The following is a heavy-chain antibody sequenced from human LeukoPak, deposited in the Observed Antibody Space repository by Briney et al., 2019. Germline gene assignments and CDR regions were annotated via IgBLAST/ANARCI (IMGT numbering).Heavy chain of an antibody. V-gene: IGHV3-23*01. CDR3: AKVRRRDSKSPGDARVDY. J-gene: IGHJ4*02. CDR1: GLSFSTYA. D-gene: IGHD3-3*01. Sequence: GGSLRLSCAASGLSFSTYAMSWVRQAPGKGLEWVSGVSGSGGNTDYSDSVKGRFTISRDNSDNTVYLQLNSLRVEDTALYYCAKVRRRDSKSPGDARVDYWGQGTLVTVSS. CDR2: VSGSGGNT.